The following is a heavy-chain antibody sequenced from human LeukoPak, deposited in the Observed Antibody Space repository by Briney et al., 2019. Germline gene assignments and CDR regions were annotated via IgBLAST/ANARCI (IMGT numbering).Heavy chain of an antibody. V-gene: IGHV3-74*01. CDR3: ARVVQNYYYYMDV. CDR1: GFTFSSYW. J-gene: IGHJ6*03. CDR2: INSDGSST. Sequence: GGSLRLSCAASGFTFSSYWIHWVRQARGKALVWVSRINSDGSSTSYADSVKGRFTISRDNAKNTLYLQMNSLRAEDTAVYYCARVVQNYYYYMDVWGKGTTVTVSS. D-gene: IGHD2-15*01.